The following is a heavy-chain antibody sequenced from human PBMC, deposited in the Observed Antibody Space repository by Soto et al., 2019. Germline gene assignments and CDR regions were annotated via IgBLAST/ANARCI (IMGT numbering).Heavy chain of an antibody. CDR1: GGSISSNFYY. CDR2: IFNIGST. J-gene: IGHJ3*01. Sequence: PSETLSLTCTVSGGSISSNFYYWGWIRQPPGKGLEWIGHIFNIGSTNYNPSLKSRVTISLDTSKNQFSLKLNSVTAADTAMYYCARRKKEEYVFDVGGQGTMVTV. V-gene: IGHV4-61*05. CDR3: ARRKKEEYVFDV.